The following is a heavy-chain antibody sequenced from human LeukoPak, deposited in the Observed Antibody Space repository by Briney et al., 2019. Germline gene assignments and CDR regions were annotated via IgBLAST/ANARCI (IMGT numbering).Heavy chain of an antibody. Sequence: PGGSLRLSCAVSGFTSSSYAMSWVRQAPGKGLEWVSGISGGGDSTYYADSVKGRFTISRDNSKNTLYLQMNSLRAEDTAVYYCAEDLSGGIVVVVPASFDYWGQGTLVTVSS. J-gene: IGHJ4*02. CDR2: ISGGGDST. CDR1: GFTSSSYA. V-gene: IGHV3-23*01. D-gene: IGHD2-15*01. CDR3: AEDLSGGIVVVVPASFDY.